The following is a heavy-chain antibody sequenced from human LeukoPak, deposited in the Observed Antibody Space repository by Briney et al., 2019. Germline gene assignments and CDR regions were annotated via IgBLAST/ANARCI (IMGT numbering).Heavy chain of an antibody. CDR1: GFTFSTYG. CDR2: ISYDGSNK. D-gene: IGHD1-26*01. V-gene: IGHV3-30*18. CDR3: AKERLGATTPNPDY. J-gene: IGHJ4*02. Sequence: GGSLSLSCAASGFTFSTYGMHWVRQAPGKGLEWVAVISYDGSNKYYADSVKGRFTISRDNSKNTLYLQMNCLRAEDTAIYYCAKERLGATTPNPDYWGQGTLVTVSS.